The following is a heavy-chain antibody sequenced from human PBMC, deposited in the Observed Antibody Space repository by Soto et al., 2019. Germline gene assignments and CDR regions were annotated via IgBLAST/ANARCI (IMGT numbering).Heavy chain of an antibody. Sequence: GGSLRLSCAASGFTFTRFSMNWVRQAPGKGLEWVSSISSTTNYIYYGDSMKGRFTISRDNAKNSLYLEMNSLRAEDTAVYYCARESEDLTSNFDYWGQGTMVTVS. CDR1: GFTFTRFS. CDR3: ARESEDLTSNFDY. J-gene: IGHJ4*02. CDR2: ISSTTNYI. V-gene: IGHV3-21*06.